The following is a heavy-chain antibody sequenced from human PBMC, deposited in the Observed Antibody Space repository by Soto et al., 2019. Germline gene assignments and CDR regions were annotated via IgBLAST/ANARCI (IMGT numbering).Heavy chain of an antibody. D-gene: IGHD3-3*01. J-gene: IGHJ6*02. V-gene: IGHV3-30*18. CDR1: GFTFSSYG. CDR3: AKDLIFGVVTDDYYYYYGMDV. CDR2: ISYDGSNK. Sequence: GGSLRLSCAASGFTFSSYGMHWVRQAPGKGLEWVAVISYDGSNKYYADSVKGRFTISRDNSKNTLYLQMNSLRAEDTAVYYCAKDLIFGVVTDDYYYYYGMDVWGQGTTVTVSS.